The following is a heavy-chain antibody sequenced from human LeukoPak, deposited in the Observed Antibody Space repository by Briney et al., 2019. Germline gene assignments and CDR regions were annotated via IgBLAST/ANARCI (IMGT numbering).Heavy chain of an antibody. CDR2: IKQGGNEK. D-gene: IGHD6-19*01. J-gene: IGHJ4*02. CDR3: ARGAGWVIDH. CDR1: GFTFSTYW. V-gene: IGHV3-7*05. Sequence: PGGSLRLSCAASGFTFSTYWMNWVRQAPGKGLEWVANIKQGGNEKYYVDSVKGRFTISTDNHKNSLYLEMNSLRAEDTAVYYCARGAGWVIDHWGQGTLVTVSS.